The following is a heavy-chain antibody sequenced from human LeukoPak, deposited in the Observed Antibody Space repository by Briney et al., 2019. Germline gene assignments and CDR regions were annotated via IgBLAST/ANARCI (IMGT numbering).Heavy chain of an antibody. CDR1: GFTFSSKW. V-gene: IGHV3-74*01. D-gene: IGHD2-2*01. J-gene: IGHJ4*02. CDR2: INSDGSST. Sequence: GGSLRLSCAASGFTFSSKWMHWVRQAPGKGLVWVSRINSDGSSTTYADSVKGRFTISRDNAKNTLYLQMNILRAEDTAVYYCARARCSRTSCNTESDYWGQGTLVTVSS. CDR3: ARARCSRTSCNTESDY.